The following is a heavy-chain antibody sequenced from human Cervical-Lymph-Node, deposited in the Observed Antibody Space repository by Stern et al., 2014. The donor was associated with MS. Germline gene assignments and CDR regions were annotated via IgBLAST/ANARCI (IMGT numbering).Heavy chain of an antibody. CDR2: ISYDGSNK. CDR1: GFTFSSYG. J-gene: IGHJ4*02. Sequence: MQLVESGGGVVQPGRSLRLSCAASGFTFSSYGMHWVRQAPGKGLEWVAVISYDGSNKYYADSVKGRFTISRDNSKNTLYLQMNSLRAEDTAVYYCAKEGGDYDWGQGTLVTVSS. D-gene: IGHD4-17*01. V-gene: IGHV3-30*18. CDR3: AKEGGDYD.